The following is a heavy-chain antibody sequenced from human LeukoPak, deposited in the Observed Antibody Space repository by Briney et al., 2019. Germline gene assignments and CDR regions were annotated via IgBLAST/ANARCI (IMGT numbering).Heavy chain of an antibody. J-gene: IGHJ4*02. Sequence: QTGGSLRLSCAASGLSFSNYAMSWVRQAPGKGLEWVSAITGSGDTTYYAHPVKGRFTISRDNSKNTVYLQMNSLRAEDTAIYYCANRRCTSNSCYLEYWGQGTLVTVSS. D-gene: IGHD2-2*01. CDR3: ANRRCTSNSCYLEY. CDR2: ITGSGDTT. V-gene: IGHV3-23*01. CDR1: GLSFSNYA.